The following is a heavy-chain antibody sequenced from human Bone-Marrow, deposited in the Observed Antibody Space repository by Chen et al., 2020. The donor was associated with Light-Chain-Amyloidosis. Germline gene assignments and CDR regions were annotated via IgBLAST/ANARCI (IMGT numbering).Heavy chain of an antibody. CDR1: GFTFNHYT. D-gene: IGHD2-8*02. Sequence: EVQLVESGGGLVKPGGSLRLSCAASGFTFNHYTMNWVRQAQGGGLEWVASISSRSIYICYADSGRGRSTISRDNAKNSLYLQLNSLRAEDTAVYYCARDEDCTVTGCPRGGDDGFDSWGQGTMVTVSS. V-gene: IGHV3-21*01. CDR3: ARDEDCTVTGCPRGGDDGFDS. CDR2: ISSRSIYI. J-gene: IGHJ3*01.